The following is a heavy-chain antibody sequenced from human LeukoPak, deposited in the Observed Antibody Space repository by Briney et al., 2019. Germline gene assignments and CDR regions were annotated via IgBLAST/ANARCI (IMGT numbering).Heavy chain of an antibody. CDR1: GFTVSSNY. CDR3: ARFSIGSMSYFDY. V-gene: IGHV3-53*01. J-gene: IGHJ4*02. Sequence: GGSLRLSCAASGFTVSSNYMSWVRQAPGKGLEWVSVIYSGGSTYYADSVKGRFTISRDNSKNTVFLQMNSLRAEDTAVYYCARFSIGSMSYFDYWGQGTLVTVSS. CDR2: IYSGGST. D-gene: IGHD2/OR15-2a*01.